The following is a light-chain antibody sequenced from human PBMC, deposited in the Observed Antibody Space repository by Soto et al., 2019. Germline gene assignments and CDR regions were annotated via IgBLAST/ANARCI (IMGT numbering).Light chain of an antibody. J-gene: IGLJ2*01. CDR1: SSNIGSNY. CDR2: RNN. CDR3: AAWDDSLSCVV. Sequence: QSVLTQPPSASGTPGQRVTISCSGSSSNIGSNYVYWYQQLPGTAPKLLIYRNNQRPSGVPDRFSGSKSGTSASLAISGLWSEDEADYYCAAWDDSLSCVVFGGGTKLTGL. V-gene: IGLV1-47*03.